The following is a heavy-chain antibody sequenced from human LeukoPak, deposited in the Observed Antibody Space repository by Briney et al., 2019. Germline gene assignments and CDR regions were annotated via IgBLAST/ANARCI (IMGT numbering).Heavy chain of an antibody. D-gene: IGHD2-2*02. CDR1: GFTFSNYG. J-gene: IGHJ4*02. CDR3: ARGADIVVVPAAIGGFDY. CDR2: ISFDGTNK. V-gene: IGHV3-30*03. Sequence: GGSLRLSCAASGFTFSNYGMHWVRQAPGEGLEWVSVISFDGTNKYYADSVKGRFTISRDNSKNTLYLQMNSLRAEDTAVYYCARGADIVVVPAAIGGFDYWGQGTLVTVSS.